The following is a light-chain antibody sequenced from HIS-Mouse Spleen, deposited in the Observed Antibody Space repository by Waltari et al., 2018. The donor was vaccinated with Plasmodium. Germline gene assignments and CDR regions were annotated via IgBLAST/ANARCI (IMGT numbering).Light chain of an antibody. CDR2: DAS. CDR1: QDSSNY. Sequence: DIQMTQSPSSLSASLGYRVTITCQASQDSSNYFNWYQQKPGKAPKLLIYDASNLETGVPSRFSGSGSGTDFTFTISSLQPEDIATYYCQQYDNLPLTFGGGTKVEIK. CDR3: QQYDNLPLT. J-gene: IGKJ4*01. V-gene: IGKV1-33*01.